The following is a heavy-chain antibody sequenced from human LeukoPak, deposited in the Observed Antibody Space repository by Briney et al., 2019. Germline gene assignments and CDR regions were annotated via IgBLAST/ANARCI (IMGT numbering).Heavy chain of an antibody. Sequence: RTSETLSLTCSVSGASISSYYWSWIRQPPGKGLEWIGYIYHSGSTKYNPSLKSRVAISVDTSKNQFSLKLNSVTAADTAVYYCARQRLRFDPWGQGTLVTVSS. J-gene: IGHJ5*02. CDR1: GASISSYY. CDR2: IYHSGST. V-gene: IGHV4-59*08. D-gene: IGHD4-11*01. CDR3: ARQRLRFDP.